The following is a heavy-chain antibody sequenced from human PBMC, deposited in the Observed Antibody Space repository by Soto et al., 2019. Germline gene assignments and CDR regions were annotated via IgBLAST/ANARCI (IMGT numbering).Heavy chain of an antibody. CDR2: ISGSGVST. J-gene: IGHJ1*01. CDR1: GMTFRSEG. Sequence: EVQVVQSGGGVVQPGGSLRLSCVVSGMTFRSEGMTWVRQARGRGLEWVSGISGSGVSTYYADSVKGRFIVSRDNSKNTLLLEMNSLRADDTAVYYCAVISSNCYPSNFHHWGQGTLVTVSS. CDR3: AVISSNCYPSNFHH. D-gene: IGHD6-13*01. V-gene: IGHV3-23*04.